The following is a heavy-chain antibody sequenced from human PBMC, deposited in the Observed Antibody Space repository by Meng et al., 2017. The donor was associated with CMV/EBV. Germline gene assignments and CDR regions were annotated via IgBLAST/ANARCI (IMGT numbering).Heavy chain of an antibody. CDR2: ISWNSGST. CDR1: GFTFDDYA. V-gene: IGHV3-9*01. Sequence: GGSLRLSCAASGFTFDDYAMHWVRQAPGKGLEWVSGISWNSGSTYYADSVKGRFTTSRDNSKNTLYLQMNSLRAEDTAVYYCATTASSGYYYYFNYWGQGTLVTVSS. D-gene: IGHD3-22*01. CDR3: ATTASSGYYYYFNY. J-gene: IGHJ4*02.